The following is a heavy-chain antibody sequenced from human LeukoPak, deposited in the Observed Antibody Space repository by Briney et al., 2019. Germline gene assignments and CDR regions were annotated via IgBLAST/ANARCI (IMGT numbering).Heavy chain of an antibody. CDR2: MSSSDDGR. CDR1: GFSFSSYA. Sequence: GGSLRLSCAASGFSFSSYAMSWVRQAPGKGLEWVSAMSSSDDGRYYAASVRGRFTISRDTSRSTLYLQMDSLRADDTAVYYCATAGNYRFDYWGQGTLVTVSS. CDR3: ATAGNYRFDY. D-gene: IGHD1-7*01. V-gene: IGHV3-23*01. J-gene: IGHJ4*02.